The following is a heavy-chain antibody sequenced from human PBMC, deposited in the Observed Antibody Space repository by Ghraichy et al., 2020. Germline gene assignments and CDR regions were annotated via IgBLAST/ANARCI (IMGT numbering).Heavy chain of an antibody. Sequence: SVKVSCKASGGTFSSYAISWVRQAPGQGLEWMGGIIPIFGTANYAQKFQGRVTITADKSTSTAYMELSSLRSEDTAVYYSAREGVGTVTTEAPNWFDPWGQGTLVTVSS. CDR2: IIPIFGTA. CDR3: AREGVGTVTTEAPNWFDP. V-gene: IGHV1-69*06. J-gene: IGHJ5*02. D-gene: IGHD4-17*01. CDR1: GGTFSSYA.